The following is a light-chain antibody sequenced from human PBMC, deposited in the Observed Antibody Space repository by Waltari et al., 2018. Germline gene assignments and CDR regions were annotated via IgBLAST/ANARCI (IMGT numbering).Light chain of an antibody. CDR2: LGS. Sequence: VLTQSPGTLSLAPGESATVSCRASETIANSFLAWYQQQPAQPPRLLMYLGSHRASGIPDRFRGSGSGAEFTLTITGLEPEDFALYFCQQYVTSPTTFGQGTRLDMK. J-gene: IGKJ5*01. V-gene: IGKV3-20*01. CDR1: ETIANSF. CDR3: QQYVTSPTT.